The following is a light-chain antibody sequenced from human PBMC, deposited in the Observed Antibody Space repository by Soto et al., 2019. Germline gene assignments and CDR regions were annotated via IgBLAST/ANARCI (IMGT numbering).Light chain of an antibody. CDR2: DVT. J-gene: IGLJ1*01. Sequence: QSALTQPASVSGSPGQSITISCTGTSSDVGGYNYVSWYQQYPGKVPELMIFDVTYRPSGVSNRFSGSKSGNTASLTISGLQAEDEADYYCRSYASSSTLVFGTGTKVTVL. V-gene: IGLV2-14*01. CDR3: RSYASSSTLV. CDR1: SSDVGGYNY.